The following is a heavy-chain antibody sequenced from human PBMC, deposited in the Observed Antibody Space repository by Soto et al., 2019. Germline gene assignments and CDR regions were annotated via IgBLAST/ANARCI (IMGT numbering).Heavy chain of an antibody. CDR2: IWYDGSNK. CDR1: GFTFSSYG. D-gene: IGHD3-10*01. CDR3: ARDGWFGERSGMDV. Sequence: GGSLRLSCAASGFTFSSYGIHWGRQAPGKGLEWVAVIWYDGSNKYYADSVKGRFTISRDNSKNTLYLQMNSLRAEDTAVYYCARDGWFGERSGMDVWGQGTTVTVSS. J-gene: IGHJ6*02. V-gene: IGHV3-33*01.